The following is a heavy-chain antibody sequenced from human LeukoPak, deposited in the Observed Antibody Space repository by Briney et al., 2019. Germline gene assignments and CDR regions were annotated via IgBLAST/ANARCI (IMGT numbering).Heavy chain of an antibody. V-gene: IGHV3-11*01. D-gene: IGHD2-15*01. Sequence: PGGSPRLSCAASWFTLRNYWMTLIRQAPGEGLEWVSSQSRSGSTQYYADSVKGRFTISRDNAKNSLFLQMNSLRAEDTAVYYCARVLRYCSGGNCYSGGLGYMDVWGKGTTVTISS. CDR3: ARVLRYCSGGNCYSGGLGYMDV. J-gene: IGHJ6*03. CDR2: QSRSGSTQ. CDR1: WFTLRNYW.